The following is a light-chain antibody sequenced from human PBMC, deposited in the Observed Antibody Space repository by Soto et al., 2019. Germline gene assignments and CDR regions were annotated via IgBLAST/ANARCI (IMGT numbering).Light chain of an antibody. J-gene: IGKJ4*01. V-gene: IGKV3-15*01. Sequence: IVMTQSPATLSVSPGETATLSCRASQTVNSNLAWYQQKPGQAPRLLIYGASTRATGIPARFSGSGSGTEFTVTISSLQSEDFAVYYCQQYNNWPLTFGGGTKVEIK. CDR1: QTVNSN. CDR2: GAS. CDR3: QQYNNWPLT.